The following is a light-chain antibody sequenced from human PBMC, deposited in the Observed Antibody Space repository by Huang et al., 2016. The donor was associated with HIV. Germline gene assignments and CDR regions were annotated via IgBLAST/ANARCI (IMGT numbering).Light chain of an antibody. CDR3: QQFNHYPLT. J-gene: IGKJ4*01. CDR1: QGISNT. CDR2: DAS. Sequence: QLTQSPSSLSASVGDRVTITCRASQGISNTLAWYQQKPGKAPKLLIYDASSLQTGAPSRFSGSGSGTDFTLTIGSLQPEDCATYYCQQFNHYPLTFGGGTKVEIE. V-gene: IGKV1D-13*01.